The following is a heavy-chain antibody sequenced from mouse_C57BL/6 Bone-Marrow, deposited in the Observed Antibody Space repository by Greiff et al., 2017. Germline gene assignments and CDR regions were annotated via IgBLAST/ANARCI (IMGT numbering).Heavy chain of an antibody. CDR2: IDPENGDT. J-gene: IGHJ1*01. D-gene: IGHD1-1*02. CDR1: GFNIKDDY. Sequence: VQLQQSGAELVRPGASVKLSCTASGFNIKDDYMHWVKQRPETGLEWIGWIDPENGDTEYASKFQGKATITADTSSNTAYLQLSSLTSEDTAVYYFTTGGYWYFDVWGPGTTLTVSS. CDR3: TTGGYWYFDV. V-gene: IGHV14-4*01.